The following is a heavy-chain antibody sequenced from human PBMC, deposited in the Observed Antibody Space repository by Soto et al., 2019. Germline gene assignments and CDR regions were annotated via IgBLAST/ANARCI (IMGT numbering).Heavy chain of an antibody. CDR3: ARGPQWLVGSDYYYYMDV. D-gene: IGHD6-19*01. Sequence: GGSLRLSCAASGFTFSSYDMHWVRQATGKGLEWVSAIGTAGDTYYPGSVKGRFTISRENATNSLYLQMNSLRAGDTAVYYCARGPQWLVGSDYYYYMDVWGKGTTVTVSS. V-gene: IGHV3-13*01. J-gene: IGHJ6*03. CDR1: GFTFSSYD. CDR2: IGTAGDT.